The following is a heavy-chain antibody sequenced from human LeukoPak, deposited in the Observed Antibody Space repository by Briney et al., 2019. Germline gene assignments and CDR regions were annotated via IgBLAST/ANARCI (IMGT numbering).Heavy chain of an antibody. CDR3: ARDPGRGANWFDP. V-gene: IGHV4-30-4*08. J-gene: IGHJ5*02. Sequence: PSETLSLTCTVSGGSISSGDYYWCWIRQPPGKGLEWIGYIYYSGSTYYNPSLKSRVTISVDTSKNQFSLKLSSVTAADTAVYYCARDPGRGANWFDPWGQGTLVTVSS. CDR2: IYYSGST. CDR1: GGSISSGDYY.